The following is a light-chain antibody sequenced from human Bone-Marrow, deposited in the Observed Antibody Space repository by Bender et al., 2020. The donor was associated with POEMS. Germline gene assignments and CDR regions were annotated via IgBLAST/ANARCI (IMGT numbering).Light chain of an antibody. CDR3: CSFAGSSGFV. CDR2: EVS. J-gene: IGLJ1*01. V-gene: IGLV2-23*02. Sequence: QSALTQPASVSGSPGQSITISCTGTSSDVGSYNLVSWYQQHPGKAPKLMIYEVSKRPSGVPDRFSGSKSGNTASLTISGLQAEDETDYHCCSFAGSSGFVFGTGTKVTVL. CDR1: SSDVGSYNL.